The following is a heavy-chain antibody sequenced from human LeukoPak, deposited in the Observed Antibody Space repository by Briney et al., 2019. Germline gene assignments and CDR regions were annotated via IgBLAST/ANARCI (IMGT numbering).Heavy chain of an antibody. V-gene: IGHV6-1*01. D-gene: IGHD3-10*01. J-gene: IGHJ6*02. CDR3: ARVPGRHYYYGMDV. Sequence: SQTLSPTCAISGDSVSSNSAAWNWIRQSPSRGLEWLGRTCYRSKWYNDYAVSVKSRITINPDTSKNQFSLQLNSVTPEDTAVYYCARVPGRHYYYGMDVWGQGTTVTVSS. CDR2: TCYRSKWYN. CDR1: GDSVSSNSAA.